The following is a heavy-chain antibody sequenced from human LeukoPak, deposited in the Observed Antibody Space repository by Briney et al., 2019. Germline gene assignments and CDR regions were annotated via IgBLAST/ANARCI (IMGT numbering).Heavy chain of an antibody. CDR2: INPDGGST. CDR1: GFTFSTYW. Sequence: GGSLRLSCAASGFTFSTYWTHWVRQAPGKGLVWVSRINPDGGSTSYADSVKGRFTISRDNAKNTLYLQMNSLRAEDTGVFYCARGRYCTSASCYLDYWGQGTLVTVSS. V-gene: IGHV3-74*01. J-gene: IGHJ4*02. CDR3: ARGRYCTSASCYLDY. D-gene: IGHD2-2*01.